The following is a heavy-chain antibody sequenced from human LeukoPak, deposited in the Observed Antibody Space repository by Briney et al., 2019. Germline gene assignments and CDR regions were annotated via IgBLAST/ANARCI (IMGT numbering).Heavy chain of an antibody. V-gene: IGHV1-18*01. Sequence: ASVKVSCKASGYTFTSYGISWVRQAPGQGLEWMGWISAYNGNTNYAQKLQGRVTMTTDTSTSTAYMELRSLRSDDTAAYYCARVTYGAGSYYYYYYGMDVWGQGTTVTVSS. D-gene: IGHD3-10*01. CDR3: ARVTYGAGSYYYYYYGMDV. J-gene: IGHJ6*02. CDR2: ISAYNGNT. CDR1: GYTFTSYG.